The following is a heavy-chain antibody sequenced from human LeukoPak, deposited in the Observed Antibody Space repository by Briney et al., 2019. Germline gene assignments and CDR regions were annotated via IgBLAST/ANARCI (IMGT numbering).Heavy chain of an antibody. V-gene: IGHV4-4*09. CDR2: IYDSGYT. J-gene: IGHJ5*02. CDR1: GASISHYY. CDR3: ARGLGPGNWFDP. D-gene: IGHD3-10*01. Sequence: PSETLSLTCTVSGASISHYYWSWIRQPPGKGLEWIGYIYDSGYTKYNPSLKSRVTISVDMSKNHFSLKLSSVTAADTAMFYCARGLGPGNWFDPWGQGTLVTVSS.